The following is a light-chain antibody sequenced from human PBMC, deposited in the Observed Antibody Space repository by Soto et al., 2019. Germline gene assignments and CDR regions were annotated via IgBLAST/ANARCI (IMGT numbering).Light chain of an antibody. CDR1: NIGIKD. V-gene: IGLV3-21*01. CDR3: QVWDTRSDHPV. CDR2: DNR. J-gene: IGLJ2*01. Sequence: SYELTQPPSVSVAPGQTASISCGGNNIGIKDVYWYQQQPGQAPVLVIYDNRDRPSGIPERFSGSNSGNTATLTISRVEAGDEADYYCQVWDTRSDHPVFGGGTKVTVL.